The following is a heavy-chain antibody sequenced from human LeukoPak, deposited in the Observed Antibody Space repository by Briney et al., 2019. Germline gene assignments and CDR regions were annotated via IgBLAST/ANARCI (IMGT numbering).Heavy chain of an antibody. CDR2: ISGSGGST. Sequence: GGSLRLSCAASGLTFSSHWMHWVRQAPGKGLEWVSAISGSGGSTYYADSVKGRFTISRDNSKNTLYLQMNSLRAEDTAIYYCAKYSSGWYDYFQHWGQGTLVTVSS. J-gene: IGHJ1*01. CDR1: GLTFSSHW. CDR3: AKYSSGWYDYFQH. V-gene: IGHV3-23*01. D-gene: IGHD6-13*01.